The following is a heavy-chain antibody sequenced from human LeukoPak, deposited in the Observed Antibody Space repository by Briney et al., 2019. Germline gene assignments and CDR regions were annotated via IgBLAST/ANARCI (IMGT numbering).Heavy chain of an antibody. CDR2: IKSKTDGGTT. CDR1: GFTFSNAW. J-gene: IGHJ4*02. Sequence: GGSLRLSCAASGFTFSNAWMSWVRQAPGKGLEWVGRIKSKTDGGTTDYAAPVKGRFTISRDDSKNTLYLQMNSLKTEDTAVYYCTTGTAAAGNGPDHWGQGTLVTVSS. D-gene: IGHD6-13*01. V-gene: IGHV3-15*01. CDR3: TTGTAAAGNGPDH.